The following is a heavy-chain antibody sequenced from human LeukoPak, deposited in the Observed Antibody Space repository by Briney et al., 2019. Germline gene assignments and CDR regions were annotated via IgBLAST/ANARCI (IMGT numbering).Heavy chain of an antibody. J-gene: IGHJ4*02. CDR3: AGNYDTLTGYDY. CDR1: GGSFSRYY. Sequence: PSETLSLTCAVYGGSFSRYYWTWLRQPPGKGLEWGGEINHSGSTNYNSSLKSRVTVSVDTSKNQFSLKLSSVTAADTAVYYCAGNYDTLTGYDYWGQGTLVTVSS. V-gene: IGHV4-34*01. D-gene: IGHD3-9*01. CDR2: INHSGST.